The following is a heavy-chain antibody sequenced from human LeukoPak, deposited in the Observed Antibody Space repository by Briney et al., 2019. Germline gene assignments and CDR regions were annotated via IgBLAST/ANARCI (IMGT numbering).Heavy chain of an antibody. D-gene: IGHD6-6*01. CDR3: AREYSSSYYYFDY. CDR2: IYYSGST. CDR1: GGSISSYY. Sequence: SETLSLTCTVSGGSISSYYWSWIRQPPGKGLEWIGYIYYSGSTNYNPSLKSQVTISVDTSKNQFSLKLSSVTAADTAVYYCAREYSSSYYYFDYWGQGTLVTVSS. J-gene: IGHJ4*02. V-gene: IGHV4-59*01.